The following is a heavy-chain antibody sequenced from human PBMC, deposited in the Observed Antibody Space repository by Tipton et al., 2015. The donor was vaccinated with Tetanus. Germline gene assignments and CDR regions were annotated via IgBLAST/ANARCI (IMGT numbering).Heavy chain of an antibody. V-gene: IGHV1-8*01. J-gene: IGHJ4*02. CDR2: MNPNSGNA. CDR1: GYTFTNYD. D-gene: IGHD2-15*01. CDR3: ARQTYGGSCAH. Sequence: QSGAEVKKPGASVKVSCKASGYTFTNYDINWVRQASGQGLEWMGWMNPNSGNAGSAQKFQGRVTMTRDTSISTAYMELSSLRSEDTALYYCARQTYGGSCAHWGQGTLVTVSS.